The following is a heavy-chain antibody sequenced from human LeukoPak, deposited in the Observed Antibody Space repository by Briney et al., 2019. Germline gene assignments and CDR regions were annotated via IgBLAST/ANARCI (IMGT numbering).Heavy chain of an antibody. V-gene: IGHV4-59*01. CDR1: GGSISSYY. CDR2: IYYSGST. Sequence: SEILSLTCTVSGGSISSYYWSWIRQPPGKGLEWIGYIYYSGSTNYNPSLKSRVTISVDTSKNQFSLKLSSVTAADTAVYYCARARNTAMVWFGYWGQGTLVTVSS. CDR3: ARARNTAMVWFGY. J-gene: IGHJ4*02. D-gene: IGHD5-18*01.